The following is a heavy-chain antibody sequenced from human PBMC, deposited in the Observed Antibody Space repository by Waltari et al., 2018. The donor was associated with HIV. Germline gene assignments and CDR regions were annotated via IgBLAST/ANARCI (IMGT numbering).Heavy chain of an antibody. V-gene: IGHV4-59*01. Sequence: QVQLQESGPGLVKHSETLSLTCTVSGGSISSYYWSWIRQPPGKGLEWIGYMYYSGSTNYNPSLKSRVTISVDTSKNQFSLKLSSVTAADTAVYYCASNQPPDYWGQGTLVTVSS. CDR3: ASNQPPDY. J-gene: IGHJ4*02. CDR2: MYYSGST. CDR1: GGSISSYY.